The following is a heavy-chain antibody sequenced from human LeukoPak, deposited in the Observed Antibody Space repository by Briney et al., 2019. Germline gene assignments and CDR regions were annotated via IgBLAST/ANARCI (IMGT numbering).Heavy chain of an antibody. J-gene: IGHJ6*02. V-gene: IGHV3-66*01. CDR3: ATRDKGYYYGMDV. CDR2: ISGGGSA. CDR1: GFTVSSNY. Sequence: GGSLRLSCAASGFTVSSNYMTWVRQAPGKGLEWVSIISGGGSAYYADSVKGRFTISRDSSKSTLYLQMNSLRAEDTAVYYCATRDKGYYYGMDVWGQGTTVTVSS. D-gene: IGHD5-24*01.